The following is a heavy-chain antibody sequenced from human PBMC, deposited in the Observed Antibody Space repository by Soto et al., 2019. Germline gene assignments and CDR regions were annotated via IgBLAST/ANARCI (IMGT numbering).Heavy chain of an antibody. V-gene: IGHV4-34*01. J-gene: IGHJ5*02. CDR1: GGSFSGYY. CDR3: ARGWRITMIVVVISNWFDP. D-gene: IGHD3-22*01. Sequence: SETLSLTCAVYGGSFSGYYWSWIRQPPGKGLEWIGEINHSGSTNYNPSLKSRVTISVDTSKNQFSLKPSSVTAADTAVYYCARGWRITMIVVVISNWFDPWGQGTLVTVSS. CDR2: INHSGST.